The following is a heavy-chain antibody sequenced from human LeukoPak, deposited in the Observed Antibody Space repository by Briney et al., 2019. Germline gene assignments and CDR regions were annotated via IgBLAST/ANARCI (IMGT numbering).Heavy chain of an antibody. J-gene: IGHJ6*03. Sequence: DPGGSLRLSCAASGFTFSGYSMSWVRQAPGKGLEWVSTISGCGLSTYYADSVNGRFTFSRDNSKNTLYLQMNSLRAEDTAVYYCARRTPDYYYFYMDVWGKGTTVTVSS. CDR3: ARRTPDYYYFYMDV. CDR1: GFTFSGYS. V-gene: IGHV3-23*01. CDR2: ISGCGLST.